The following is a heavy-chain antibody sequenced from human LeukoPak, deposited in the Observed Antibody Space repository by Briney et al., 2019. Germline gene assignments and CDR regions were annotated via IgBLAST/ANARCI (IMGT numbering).Heavy chain of an antibody. D-gene: IGHD2-21*01. V-gene: IGHV3-23*01. CDR3: AKDIFRWSFHS. CDR2: ISGSGGST. Sequence: GGSLRLSCAASGFTFSSYAMSWVRQAPGKGLEWVSAISGSGGSTYYADSVKGRFTIPRDNSKNTLYLQMNSLRAEDTAVYYCAKDIFRWSFHSWGQGTLVTVSS. J-gene: IGHJ4*02. CDR1: GFTFSSYA.